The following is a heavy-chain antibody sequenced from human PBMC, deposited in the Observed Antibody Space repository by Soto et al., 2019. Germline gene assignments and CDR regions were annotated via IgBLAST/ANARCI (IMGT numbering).Heavy chain of an antibody. CDR1: GYTLTELS. Sequence: GASVKVSCKVSGYTLTELSMHWVRQAPGKGLEWMGGFDPEDGETIYAQKFQGRVTMTEDTSTDTAYMELSSLRSEDTAVYYCATDADSGKHLPYFDYWGQGTLVTVSS. J-gene: IGHJ4*02. D-gene: IGHD1-26*01. CDR2: FDPEDGET. V-gene: IGHV1-24*01. CDR3: ATDADSGKHLPYFDY.